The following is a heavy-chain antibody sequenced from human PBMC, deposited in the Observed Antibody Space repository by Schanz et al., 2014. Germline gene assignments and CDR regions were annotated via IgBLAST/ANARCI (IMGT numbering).Heavy chain of an antibody. CDR2: INPSGGST. CDR3: ARGLGDERWLDLNEAFDI. CDR1: GSIFSKLL. J-gene: IGHJ3*02. Sequence: QVQLVQSGAEVKKPGASVKVSCKVSGSIFSKLLMHWVRQGPAKGLEWMGIINPSGGSTSYAQKFQDRVTITADKSTSTAYMELSSLRSEDTAVYYCARGLGDERWLDLNEAFDIWGQGTIVTVSS. V-gene: IGHV1-46*01. D-gene: IGHD6-19*01.